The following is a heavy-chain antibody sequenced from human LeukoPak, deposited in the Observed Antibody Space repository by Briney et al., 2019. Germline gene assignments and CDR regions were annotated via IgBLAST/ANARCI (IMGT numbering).Heavy chain of an antibody. J-gene: IGHJ4*02. V-gene: IGHV3-30*02. CDR1: GFTFSNYG. D-gene: IGHD6-13*01. Sequence: PGGSLRLSCAASGFTFSNYGMHWVRQAPGMGLEWVAFVRYDGSDRYYADSVKGRFTISSGNSKNTLYLQMNSLRAEDTAVYYCAKDRTAAAGPPTYYFDYWGQGTLVTVSS. CDR2: VRYDGSDR. CDR3: AKDRTAAAGPPTYYFDY.